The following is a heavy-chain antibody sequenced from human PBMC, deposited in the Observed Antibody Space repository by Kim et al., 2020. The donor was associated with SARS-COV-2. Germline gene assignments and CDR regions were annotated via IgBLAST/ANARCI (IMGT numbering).Heavy chain of an antibody. CDR3: ARWSPVYYYYGMDV. Sequence: ASVKVSCKASGYTFTGYYMHWVRQAPGQGLKWMGWINPNSGGTNYAQKFQGRVTMTRDTSISTAYMELSRLRSDDTAVYYCARWSPVYYYYGMDVWGQGTTVTVSS. J-gene: IGHJ6*02. CDR1: GYTFTGYY. V-gene: IGHV1-2*02. CDR2: INPNSGGT.